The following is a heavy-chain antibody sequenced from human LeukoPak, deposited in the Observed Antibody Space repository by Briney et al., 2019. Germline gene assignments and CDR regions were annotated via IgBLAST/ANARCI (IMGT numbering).Heavy chain of an antibody. CDR3: ARESCSGGSCFSP. CDR1: GGSISSSNW. CDR2: IYHSGST. D-gene: IGHD2-15*01. J-gene: IGHJ5*02. Sequence: SEALSLTYAVSGGSISSSNWWSWVRQPPGKGLEWIGEIYHSGSTNYNPSLKSRVTISVDKSKNQFSLKLSSVTAADTAVYYCARESCSGGSCFSPWGQGTLVTVSS. V-gene: IGHV4-4*02.